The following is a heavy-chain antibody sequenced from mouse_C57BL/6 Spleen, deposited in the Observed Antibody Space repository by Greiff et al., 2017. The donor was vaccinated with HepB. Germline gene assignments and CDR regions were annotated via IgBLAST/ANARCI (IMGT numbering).Heavy chain of an antibody. V-gene: IGHV1-80*01. J-gene: IGHJ2*01. CDR1: GYAFSSYW. CDR3: ARSRIYYGNLFDY. CDR2: IYPGDGDT. D-gene: IGHD2-1*01. Sequence: QVQLQQSGAELVKPGASVKISCKASGYAFSSYWMNWVKQRPGKGLEWIGQIYPGDGDTNYNGKFKGKATLTADKSSSTAYMQLSSLTSEDSAVYFCARSRIYYGNLFDYWGQGTTLTVSS.